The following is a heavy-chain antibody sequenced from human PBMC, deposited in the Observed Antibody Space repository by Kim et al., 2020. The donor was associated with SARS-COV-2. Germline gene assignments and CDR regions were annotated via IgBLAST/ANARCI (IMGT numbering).Heavy chain of an antibody. V-gene: IGHV3-23*01. CDR2: ISGSGGST. CDR3: AKDTGLSGDVLLWFRELFTPVNTTLQSFDY. CDR1: GFTFSSYA. D-gene: IGHD3-10*01. Sequence: GGSLRLSCAASGFTFSSYAMSWVRQAPGKGLEWVSAISGSGGSTYYADSVKGRFTISRDNSKNTLYLQMNSLRAEDTAVYYCAKDTGLSGDVLLWFRELFTPVNTTLQSFDYWGQGTLVTVSS. J-gene: IGHJ4*02.